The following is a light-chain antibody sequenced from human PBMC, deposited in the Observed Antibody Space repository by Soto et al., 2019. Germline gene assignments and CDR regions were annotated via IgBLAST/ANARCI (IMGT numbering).Light chain of an antibody. CDR2: DAS. V-gene: IGKV3-20*01. J-gene: IGKJ3*01. CDR3: QQYGRSQFT. Sequence: EIVLTQSPGTLSLSPGERATLSCRASQSVSSNYLAWYQQKPGQAPRLLIYDASRRATGIPDRFSGSGSGTDFTLTISGLETEDFAVYYCQQYGRSQFTFGPGTTVDIK. CDR1: QSVSSNY.